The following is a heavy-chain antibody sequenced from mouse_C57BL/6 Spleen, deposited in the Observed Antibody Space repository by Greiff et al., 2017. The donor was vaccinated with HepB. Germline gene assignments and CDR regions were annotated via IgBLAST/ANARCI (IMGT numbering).Heavy chain of an antibody. CDR3: ARPSYGNYFFGY. CDR1: GYTFTDYY. Sequence: VQGVESGAELVRPGASVKLSCKASGYTFTDYYINWVKQRPGQGLEWIARIYPGSGNTYYNEKFKGKATLTAEKSSSTAYMQLSSLTSEDSAVYFCARPSYGNYFFGYWGQGTTLTVSS. V-gene: IGHV1-76*01. CDR2: IYPGSGNT. J-gene: IGHJ2*01. D-gene: IGHD2-10*02.